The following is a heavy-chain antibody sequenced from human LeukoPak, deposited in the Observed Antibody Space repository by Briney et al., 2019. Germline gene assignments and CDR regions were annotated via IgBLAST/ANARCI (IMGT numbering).Heavy chain of an antibody. CDR2: IYYSGST. CDR3: ARDNAGGGYYYEFDY. D-gene: IGHD3-22*01. CDR1: GGSISSYY. Sequence: SETLSLTCTASGGSISSYYWSWIRQPPGKGLEWIGYIYYSGSTNYNPSLKSRVTISVDTSKNQFSLKLSSVTAADTAVYYCARDNAGGGYYYEFDYWGQGTLVTVSS. V-gene: IGHV4-59*01. J-gene: IGHJ4*02.